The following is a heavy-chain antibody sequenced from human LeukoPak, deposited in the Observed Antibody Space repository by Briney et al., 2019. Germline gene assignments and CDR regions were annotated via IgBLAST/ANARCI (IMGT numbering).Heavy chain of an antibody. V-gene: IGHV3-33*01. CDR1: GFTFSHHS. J-gene: IGHJ6*04. CDR2: IWSDPRNS. D-gene: IGHD2-21*02. Sequence: GGSLRLSCAASGFTFSHHSIHWVRQAPGKGLEWVAEIWSDPRNSCYADSVKGRFTSSRDNSKNTLELQMNSLRAEDTAVYYCARDGQEVTPYSMDVWGTGATVTVSS. CDR3: ARDGQEVTPYSMDV.